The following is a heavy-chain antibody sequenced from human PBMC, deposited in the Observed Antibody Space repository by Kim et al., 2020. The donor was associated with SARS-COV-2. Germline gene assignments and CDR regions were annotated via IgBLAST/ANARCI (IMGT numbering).Heavy chain of an antibody. CDR3: ARGETSHP. V-gene: IGHV1-8*01. J-gene: IGHJ5*02. CDR1: GYTFTSYD. Sequence: ASVKVSCKASGYTFTSYDINWVRQATGQGLEWMGWMNPNSGKTVYAQKFQGRVTMTRNTSISTAYMELRSLGSEDTAVYYFARGETSHPWGQGTLVTVSS. CDR2: MNPNSGKT.